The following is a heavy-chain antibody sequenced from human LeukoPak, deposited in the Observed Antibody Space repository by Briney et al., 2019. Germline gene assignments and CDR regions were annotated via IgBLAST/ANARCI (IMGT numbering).Heavy chain of an antibody. CDR2: ISGSGGST. Sequence: GGSLRLSCAASGFTFSTYAMTWVRQAPGKGLEWVSAISGSGGSTYYADSVKGRFTISRDNSKNTLYLQMNSLRAEDAAVYYCAKEVRVWSYFDYWGQGTLVTVSS. V-gene: IGHV3-23*01. J-gene: IGHJ4*02. CDR1: GFTFSTYA. CDR3: AKEVRVWSYFDY. D-gene: IGHD3-10*01.